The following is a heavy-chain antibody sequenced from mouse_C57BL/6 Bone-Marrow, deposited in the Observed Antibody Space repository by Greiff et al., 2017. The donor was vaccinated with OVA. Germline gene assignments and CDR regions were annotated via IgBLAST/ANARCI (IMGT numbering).Heavy chain of an antibody. CDR2: IDPENGDT. CDR1: GFTIKDDY. J-gene: IGHJ2*01. V-gene: IGHV14-4*01. Sequence: VQLQQSGAELVRPGASVKLSCTASGFTIKDDYMHWVKERPEQGLEWIGWIDPENGDTEYASKFQGKATITADTSAKTVYLHLSSLTSEDTAVYYCTTYRYWGRGTTLTVSS. CDR3: TTYRY.